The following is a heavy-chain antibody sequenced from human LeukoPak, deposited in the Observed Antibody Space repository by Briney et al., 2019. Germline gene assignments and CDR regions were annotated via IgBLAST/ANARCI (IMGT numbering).Heavy chain of an antibody. D-gene: IGHD3-10*01. J-gene: IGHJ4*02. CDR2: IYSDGST. CDR1: GFTVSTNY. Sequence: GGSLRLSCAASGFTVSTNYMSWVRQAPGKKLEWVSDIYSDGSTFYADSVKGRFTISRDNSKNTLYLQMNSLRAEDTAVYYCARDRDYYGSGSYPSYFDYWGQGTLVTVSS. V-gene: IGHV3-53*01. CDR3: ARDRDYYGSGSYPSYFDY.